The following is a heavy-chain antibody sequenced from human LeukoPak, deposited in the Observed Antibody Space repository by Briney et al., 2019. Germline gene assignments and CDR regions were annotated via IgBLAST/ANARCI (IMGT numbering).Heavy chain of an antibody. Sequence: ASVKVSCKASEYTFTGYYMHWVRQAPGQGLEWMGWINPNSGGTNYAQKFQGRVTMTRDTSISTAYMELSRLRSDDTAVYYCARALLRFSFYGMDVWGQGTTVTVSS. J-gene: IGHJ6*02. CDR2: INPNSGGT. CDR3: ARALLRFSFYGMDV. CDR1: EYTFTGYY. D-gene: IGHD3-3*01. V-gene: IGHV1-2*02.